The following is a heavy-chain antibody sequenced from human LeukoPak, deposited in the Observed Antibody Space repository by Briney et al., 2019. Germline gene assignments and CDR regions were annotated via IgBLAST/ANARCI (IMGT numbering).Heavy chain of an antibody. V-gene: IGHV4-34*01. Sequence: PSETLSLTCAAYGGSFSGYYWSWIRRPPGKGLEWIGEINHSGSTNYNPSLKSRVTISVDTSKNQFSLKLSSVTAADTAVYYCARGASRRFLEWLSRFDYWGQGTLVTVSS. CDR2: INHSGST. CDR3: ARGASRRFLEWLSRFDY. J-gene: IGHJ4*02. CDR1: GGSFSGYY. D-gene: IGHD3-3*01.